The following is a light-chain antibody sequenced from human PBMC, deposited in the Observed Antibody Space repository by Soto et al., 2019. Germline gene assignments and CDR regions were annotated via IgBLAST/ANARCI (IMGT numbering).Light chain of an antibody. V-gene: IGLV1-51*02. J-gene: IGLJ3*02. CDR2: ENS. Sequence: QSVLTQPPSVSAAPGQKVTISCSGSNPNIGNNYVSWYRQAPGTAPQLLIYENSKRLSGVADRFSGSKSGTSATLAITGLQTGDEADYYCGTGDSSLIAGVFGGGTKLTVL. CDR3: GTGDSSLIAGV. CDR1: NPNIGNNY.